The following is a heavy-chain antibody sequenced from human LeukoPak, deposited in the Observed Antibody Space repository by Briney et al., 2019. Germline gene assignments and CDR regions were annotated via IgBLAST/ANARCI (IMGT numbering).Heavy chain of an antibody. CDR3: ARGGYSYGYFLSLLGRFDY. CDR1: GGSFSGYY. D-gene: IGHD5-18*01. J-gene: IGHJ4*02. V-gene: IGHV4-34*01. Sequence: PSETLSLTCAVYGGSFSGYYWSWIRQPPGKGLEWFGEINHSGSTNYNPSLKSRVTISVDTSKNQFSLKLSSVTAADTAVYYCARGGYSYGYFLSLLGRFDYWGQGTLVTVSS. CDR2: INHSGST.